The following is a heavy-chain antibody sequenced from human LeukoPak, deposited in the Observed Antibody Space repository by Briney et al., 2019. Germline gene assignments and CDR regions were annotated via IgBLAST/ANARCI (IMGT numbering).Heavy chain of an antibody. CDR3: ARGAGYCSSTSCYVFDI. CDR2: ISAYNGNT. Sequence: ASVKVSCKASGYTFTSYYIHWVRQAPGQGLEWMGWISAYNGNTNYAQKLQGRVTMTTDTSTSTAYMELRSLRSDDTAVYYCARGAGYCSSTSCYVFDIWGQGTMVTVSS. D-gene: IGHD2-2*01. CDR1: GYTFTSYY. V-gene: IGHV1-18*04. J-gene: IGHJ3*02.